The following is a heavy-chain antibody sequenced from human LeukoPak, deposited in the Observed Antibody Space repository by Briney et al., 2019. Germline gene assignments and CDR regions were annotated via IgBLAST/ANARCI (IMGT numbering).Heavy chain of an antibody. J-gene: IGHJ3*02. CDR3: ASQGGYGTLAYCGGDCYPGAFDI. CDR1: GGSISSYY. D-gene: IGHD2-21*02. Sequence: PWETLSLTCTVSGGSISSYYWSWIRQPAGKGLEWIGRIYTSGSTNYNPSLKSRVTMSVDTSKNQFSLKLSSVTAADTAVYYCASQGGYGTLAYCGGDCYPGAFDIWGQGTMVTVS. CDR2: IYTSGST. V-gene: IGHV4-4*07.